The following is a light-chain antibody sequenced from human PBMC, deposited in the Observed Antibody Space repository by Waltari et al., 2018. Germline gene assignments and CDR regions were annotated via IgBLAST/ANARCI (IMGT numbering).Light chain of an antibody. J-gene: IGLJ3*02. CDR1: SFNIEDIY. V-gene: IGLV1-51*01. CDR2: DNN. Sequence: QSVLTQPPSVSAAPGQKVTISCSGSSFNIEDIYLSWYQHLPGTAPKLLIYDNNKRPSGIPDRFSGSKSDTSATLGITGLQTGDEADYYCGTWDDSLSAWVFGGGTKVTVL. CDR3: GTWDDSLSAWV.